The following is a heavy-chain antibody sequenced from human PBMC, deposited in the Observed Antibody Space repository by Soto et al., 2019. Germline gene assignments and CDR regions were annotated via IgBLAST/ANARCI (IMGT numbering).Heavy chain of an antibody. D-gene: IGHD6-13*01. V-gene: IGHV1-69*12. Sequence: QVHLVQSGAEVKKPGSSVKVSCKAPGGTFSNHAINWVRQAPGQGLEWMGRIIPIFTTTNYARKFQGRVSMTADESTTTAYMELSSLKHDDTAVYYCAREVEADGTFREDVFDIWGQGTLVTVSS. CDR2: IIPIFTTT. CDR1: GGTFSNHA. J-gene: IGHJ3*02. CDR3: AREVEADGTFREDVFDI.